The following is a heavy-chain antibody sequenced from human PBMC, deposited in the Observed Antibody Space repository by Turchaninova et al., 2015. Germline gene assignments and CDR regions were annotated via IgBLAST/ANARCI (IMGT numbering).Heavy chain of an antibody. CDR2: IKQDGSEK. J-gene: IGHJ4*02. CDR3: ARATDKGYYY. Sequence: GFGPRGGSPILFFGASGFTFSNYWMSWVRQAPGKGLEWVASIKQDGSEKYYVDSVKGRYTISRDNAKNSLYLQMNSLRAEDTAVYHCARATDKGYYYWGQGTLVSVSS. D-gene: IGHD1-26*01. CDR1: GFTFSNYW. V-gene: IGHV3-7*04.